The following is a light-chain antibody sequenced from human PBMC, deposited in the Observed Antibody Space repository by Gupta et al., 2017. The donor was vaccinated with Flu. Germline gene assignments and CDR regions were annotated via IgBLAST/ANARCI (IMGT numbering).Light chain of an antibody. CDR2: NDN. CDR3: QVWDVSSENYV. CDR1: NIESKS. J-gene: IGLJ1*01. Sequence: GGNNIESKSVLWYQQKPGQAPVLVVYNDNARPSGIPETFSGSNSGNTATLTISRVEAGDEADYYCQVWDVSSENYVFGTGTKVTVL. V-gene: IGLV3-21*02.